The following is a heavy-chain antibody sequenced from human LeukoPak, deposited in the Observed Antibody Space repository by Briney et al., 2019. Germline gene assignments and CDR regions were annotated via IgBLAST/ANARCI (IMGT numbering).Heavy chain of an antibody. CDR2: ISTNTTTI. J-gene: IGHJ3*02. Sequence: PGGSLRVSCAASGCTFKFYSMNWVRQAPGKGLEWVSYISTNTTTIYYADSVKGRFTISRDNAKNSLYLQMNSLRVEDTAVYYCVRVGTSFDIWGQGTMVTVSS. V-gene: IGHV3-48*01. D-gene: IGHD7-27*01. CDR3: VRVGTSFDI. CDR1: GCTFKFYS.